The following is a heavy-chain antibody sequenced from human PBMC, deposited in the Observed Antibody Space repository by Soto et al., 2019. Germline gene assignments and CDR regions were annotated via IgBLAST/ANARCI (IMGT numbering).Heavy chain of an antibody. V-gene: IGHV5-51*01. J-gene: IGHJ4*02. CDR3: ATWAYCGGDCYSKLEFDY. CDR2: IYPGDSDT. Sequence: ESLKISCKGSGYSFTSYWIGWVRQMPGKGLEWMGIIYPGDSDTRYSPSFQGQVTISADKSISTAYLQWSSLKASDTAMYYCATWAYCGGDCYSKLEFDYWGQGTLVTVSS. D-gene: IGHD2-21*02. CDR1: GYSFTSYW.